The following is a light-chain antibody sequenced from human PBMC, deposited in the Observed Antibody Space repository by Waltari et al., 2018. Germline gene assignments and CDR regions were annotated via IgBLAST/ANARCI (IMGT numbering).Light chain of an antibody. CDR3: QHTFETPYS. CDR2: KAS. J-gene: IGKJ2*01. V-gene: IGKV1-5*03. Sequence: DIQMTQSPSTLSASVGDRVTITCRASQSISSWLAWYQQKPGKAPKLLIYKASSLESGVPSRFSGSGSRTDFTLTISSLQPEDFATYYCQHTFETPYSFGQGTKLESK. CDR1: QSISSW.